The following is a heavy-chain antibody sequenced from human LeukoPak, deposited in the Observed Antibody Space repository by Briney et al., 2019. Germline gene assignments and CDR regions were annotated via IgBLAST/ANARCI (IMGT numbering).Heavy chain of an antibody. CDR3: ASRVAAAGIGH. J-gene: IGHJ4*02. CDR1: GFTFSSYW. CDR2: INSDGSST. D-gene: IGHD6-13*01. Sequence: GGSLRLSCAASGFTFSSYWMHWVRQAPGKGLVWVSRINSDGSSTSYADSVKGRFTISRDNAKNTLYLQMNSLRAEDTAVYYCASRVAAAGIGHWGQGTLVTVSS. V-gene: IGHV3-74*01.